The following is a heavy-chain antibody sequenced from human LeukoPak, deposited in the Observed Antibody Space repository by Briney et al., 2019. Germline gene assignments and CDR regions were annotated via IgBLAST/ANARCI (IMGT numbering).Heavy chain of an antibody. Sequence: ASVKVSCKVSGYTPTELSMHWVRQAPGKGLEWMGGFDPEDGETIYAQKFQGRVTMTEDTSTDTAYMELSSLRSEDTAVYYCATEFARPPTYGMDVWGQGTTVTVSS. CDR3: ATEFARPPTYGMDV. J-gene: IGHJ6*02. CDR1: GYTPTELS. D-gene: IGHD1-26*01. CDR2: FDPEDGET. V-gene: IGHV1-24*01.